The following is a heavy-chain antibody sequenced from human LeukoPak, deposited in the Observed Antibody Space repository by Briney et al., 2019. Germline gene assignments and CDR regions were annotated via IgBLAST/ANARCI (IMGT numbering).Heavy chain of an antibody. CDR2: ISGSGGST. J-gene: IGHJ5*02. Sequence: GGSLRLSCAASGFTFSSYAMSWVRQAPGKGLEWVSAISGSGGSTYYADSVKGRFTISRDNSKNTLYLQMNSLRAEDTAVYYCAKVGLAYCGGDCSEFDPWGQGTLVTVSS. CDR1: GFTFSSYA. D-gene: IGHD2-21*02. CDR3: AKVGLAYCGGDCSEFDP. V-gene: IGHV3-23*01.